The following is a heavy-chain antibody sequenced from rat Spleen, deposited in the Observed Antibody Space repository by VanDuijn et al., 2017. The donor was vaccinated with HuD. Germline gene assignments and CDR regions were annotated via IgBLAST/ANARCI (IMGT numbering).Heavy chain of an antibody. V-gene: IGHV5-20*01. J-gene: IGHJ3*01. CDR3: TTENYWFAY. CDR2: INFDGSTT. D-gene: IGHD1-10*01. CDR1: GFTFSNFD. Sequence: EVQLVESGGGFVQPGGSMKLSCAPSGFTFSNFDMAWVRQTPTKGLEWVASINFDGSTTYYRDSVKGRFTISRDNTKSTLYLQMNSLRSEDTATYYCTTENYWFAYWGQGTLVTVSS.